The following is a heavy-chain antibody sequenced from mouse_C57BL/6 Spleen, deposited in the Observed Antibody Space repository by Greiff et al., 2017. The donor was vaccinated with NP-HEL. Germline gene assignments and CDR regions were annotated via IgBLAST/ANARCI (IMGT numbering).Heavy chain of an antibody. Sequence: QVQLQQPGAGLVRPGSSVKLSCKASGYTFTSYWMHWVKQRPIQGLEWIGNIDPSDSETHYNQKFKDKATLTVDKSSSTAYMQLSSLTSEDSAVYYCARNYYGSSYYAMDYWGQGTSVTVSS. V-gene: IGHV1-52*01. CDR3: ARNYYGSSYYAMDY. CDR2: IDPSDSET. CDR1: GYTFTSYW. J-gene: IGHJ4*01. D-gene: IGHD1-1*01.